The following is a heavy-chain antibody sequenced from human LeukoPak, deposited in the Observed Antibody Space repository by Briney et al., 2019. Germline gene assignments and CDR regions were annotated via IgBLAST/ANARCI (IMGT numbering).Heavy chain of an antibody. D-gene: IGHD2-8*01. CDR2: IKSKTDGGTT. CDR1: GFTFSNAW. V-gene: IGHV3-15*01. Sequence: GGSLRLSCAASGFTFSNAWMSWVRQAPGKGLEWVGRIKSKTDGGTTDYAAPVKGRFTISRDDSKNTLYLQMNSLRAEDTAVYYCARGEHCTNGVCRPDSDLLNWGQGTMVTVSS. J-gene: IGHJ3*01. CDR3: ARGEHCTNGVCRPDSDLLN.